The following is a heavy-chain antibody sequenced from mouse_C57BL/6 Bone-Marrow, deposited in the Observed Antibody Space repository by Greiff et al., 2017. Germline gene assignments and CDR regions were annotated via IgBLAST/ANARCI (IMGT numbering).Heavy chain of an antibody. D-gene: IGHD1-1*01. V-gene: IGHV6-3*01. J-gene: IGHJ4*01. Sequence: EVQGVESGGGLVQPGGSMKLSCVASGFTFSNYWMNWVRQSPEKGLEWVAQIRLKSDNYATHYAESVKGRFTISRDDSKSSVYLQMNNLRAEDTGIYYCTGGHYGSSYAMDYWGQGTSVTVSS. CDR3: TGGHYGSSYAMDY. CDR2: IRLKSDNYAT. CDR1: GFTFSNYW.